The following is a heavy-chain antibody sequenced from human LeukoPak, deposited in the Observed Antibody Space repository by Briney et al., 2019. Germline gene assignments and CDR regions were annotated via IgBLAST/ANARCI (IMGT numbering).Heavy chain of an antibody. D-gene: IGHD3-10*01. Sequence: PSETLSLTCAIYSESFSGYFWSWIRQPPGKGLEWIGEINHSGSTNYNPSLKSRVTISVDTSKNQFSLKLSSVTAADTAVYYCARAGYITMVRGVTANNWFDPWGQGTLVTVSS. V-gene: IGHV4-34*01. CDR2: INHSGST. CDR1: SESFSGYF. J-gene: IGHJ5*02. CDR3: ARAGYITMVRGVTANNWFDP.